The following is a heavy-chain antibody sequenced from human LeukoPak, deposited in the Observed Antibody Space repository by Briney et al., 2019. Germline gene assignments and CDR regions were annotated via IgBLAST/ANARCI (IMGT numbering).Heavy chain of an antibody. CDR3: ARRGYSYGYELGAFDI. J-gene: IGHJ3*02. CDR2: IYYSGST. Sequence: SETLSLTCAVSGGSISSSNWWSWVRQPPGKGLEWIGSIYYSGSTYYNPSLKSRVTISVDTSKNQFSLKLSSVTAADTAVYYCARRGYSYGYELGAFDIWGQGTMVTVSS. V-gene: IGHV4-4*02. D-gene: IGHD5-18*01. CDR1: GGSISSSNW.